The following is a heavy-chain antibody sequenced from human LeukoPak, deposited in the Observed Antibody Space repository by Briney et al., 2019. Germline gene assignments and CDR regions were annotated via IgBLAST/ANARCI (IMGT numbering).Heavy chain of an antibody. Sequence: PGGSLRLSCAASGFTFSSYGMHWVRQAPGKGPEWVAVISYDGSNKYYADSVKGRFTISRDNSKNTLYLQMNSLRAEDTAVYYCAKDYRYSSSWLWGPFDYWGQGTLVTVSS. D-gene: IGHD6-13*01. V-gene: IGHV3-30*18. CDR3: AKDYRYSSSWLWGPFDY. CDR2: ISYDGSNK. J-gene: IGHJ4*02. CDR1: GFTFSSYG.